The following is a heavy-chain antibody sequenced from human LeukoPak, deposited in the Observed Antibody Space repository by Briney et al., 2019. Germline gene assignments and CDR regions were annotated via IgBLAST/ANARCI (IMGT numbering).Heavy chain of an antibody. Sequence: GGSLRLSCAASGFTFSSYSMNWVRQAPGKGLEWVSYISSSSSTIYYADSVKGRLTISRDNAKNSLYLQMNSLRAEDTAVYYCARDSSSSGFDYWGQGTLVTVSS. CDR2: ISSSSSTI. CDR1: GFTFSSYS. J-gene: IGHJ4*02. CDR3: ARDSSSSGFDY. D-gene: IGHD6-6*01. V-gene: IGHV3-48*04.